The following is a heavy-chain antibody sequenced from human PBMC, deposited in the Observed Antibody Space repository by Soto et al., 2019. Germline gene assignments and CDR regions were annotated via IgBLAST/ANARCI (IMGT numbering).Heavy chain of an antibody. CDR3: AKTTDGWFSAFEI. J-gene: IGHJ3*02. CDR2: ISGSGTTA. CDR1: GFVFSSYA. Sequence: EVQLLESGGGLVQPGGSLRLSCAASGFVFSSYAMSWVRQAPGKGLEWVSAISGSGTTAYYADSVKGRFIFSRDNPKNTIYLPMNSLRAEGTAVYFCAKTTDGWFSAFEIWGQGTVVTVSS. D-gene: IGHD6-19*01. V-gene: IGHV3-23*01.